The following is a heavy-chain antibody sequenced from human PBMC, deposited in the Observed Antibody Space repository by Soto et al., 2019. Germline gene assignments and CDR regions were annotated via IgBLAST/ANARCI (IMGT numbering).Heavy chain of an antibody. CDR3: ARXTRDGSYFEY. Sequence: SETLSLTCVVSGDSISSGGYSWTWIRQPPGKGLEWIGHIYQSGSTLYNPSLESRVTISVDKSKNQFSLELSSVTAADTAVYYCARXTRDGSYFEYWGQG. CDR1: GDSISSGGYS. J-gene: IGHJ4*02. CDR2: IYQSGST. D-gene: IGHD1-26*01. V-gene: IGHV4-30-2*01.